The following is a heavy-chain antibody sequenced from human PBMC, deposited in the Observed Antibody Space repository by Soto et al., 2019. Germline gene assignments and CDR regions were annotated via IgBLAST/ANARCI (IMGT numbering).Heavy chain of an antibody. CDR1: GFTFSSYG. D-gene: IGHD4-17*01. CDR3: AKDLHDYGDGAFDY. J-gene: IGHJ4*02. V-gene: IGHV3-30*18. CDR2: ISYDGSNK. Sequence: GGSLRLSCAASGFTFSSYGMHWVRQAPGKGLEWVAVISYDGSNKYYADSVKGRFTISRDNSKNTLYLQMNSLRAEDTAVYYCAKDLHDYGDGAFDYWGQGTLVTVSS.